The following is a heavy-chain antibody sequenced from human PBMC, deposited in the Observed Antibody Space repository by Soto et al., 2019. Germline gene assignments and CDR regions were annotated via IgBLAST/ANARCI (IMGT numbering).Heavy chain of an antibody. J-gene: IGHJ4*02. CDR2: ISHSGST. V-gene: IGHV4-30-2*01. CDR3: ARGGLLPDY. CDR1: GGSTSSGGYS. Sequence: QLQLQESGSGLVKPSQTLSLTCAVSGGSTSSGGYSWSWLRQPPGKGLEWIGYISHSGSTYYNPSLNSRVTISVDTSKNQFSLSLSSVTAADTAVYYCARGGLLPDYWCQGTLVTVSS.